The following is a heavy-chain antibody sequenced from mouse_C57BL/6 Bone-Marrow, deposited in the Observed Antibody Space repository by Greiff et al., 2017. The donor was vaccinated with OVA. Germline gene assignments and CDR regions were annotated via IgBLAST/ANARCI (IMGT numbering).Heavy chain of an antibody. D-gene: IGHD3-3*01. Sequence: QVQLQQSGAELARPGASVKLSCKASGYTFTSYGISWVKQRTGQGLEWIGEIYPRSGNTYYNEKFKGKATLTADKSSSTAYMELRSLTSEDSAVYFCAGGHRSCPGYDMDYWGQGTSVTVSS. J-gene: IGHJ4*01. V-gene: IGHV1-81*01. CDR3: AGGHRSCPGYDMDY. CDR2: IYPRSGNT. CDR1: GYTFTSYG.